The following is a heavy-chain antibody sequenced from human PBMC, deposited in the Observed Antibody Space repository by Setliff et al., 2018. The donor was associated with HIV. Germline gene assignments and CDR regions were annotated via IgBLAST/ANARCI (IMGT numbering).Heavy chain of an antibody. V-gene: IGHV4-4*07. CDR3: ARHLEYRGAYYYYYMDV. Sequence: LSLTCTVSGGSIGGFYWNWIRQSAGKGLQWIGRIYDTGSTKYNPSLKSRLTMSLDTSKNQFSLNLDSVTAADTAVFYCARHLEYRGAYYYYYMDVWGKGTTVTVSS. CDR1: GGSIGGFY. CDR2: IYDTGST. J-gene: IGHJ6*03. D-gene: IGHD2-2*02.